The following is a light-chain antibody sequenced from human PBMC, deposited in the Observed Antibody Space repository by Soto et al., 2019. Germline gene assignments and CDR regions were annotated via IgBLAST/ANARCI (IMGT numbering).Light chain of an antibody. CDR1: QRVSSD. V-gene: IGKV3-15*01. Sequence: EIVMTQSPATLSVSPGERATLSCRASQRVSSDLAWYHQKPGQAPRLLIYGASTRATGIPARFSGSGSGTEFTLTISSLQSEDFAVYYCQRYNNWPRTFGGGTKVAIK. J-gene: IGKJ4*01. CDR3: QRYNNWPRT. CDR2: GAS.